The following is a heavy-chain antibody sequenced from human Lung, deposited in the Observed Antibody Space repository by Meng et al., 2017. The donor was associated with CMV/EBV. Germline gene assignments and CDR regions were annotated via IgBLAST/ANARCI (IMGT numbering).Heavy chain of an antibody. CDR3: ARDPLYDLGNFYYYGMDV. CDR2: ISGSGSTI. D-gene: IGHD3-3*01. CDR1: GFTFSSYG. Sequence: SCVASGFTFSSYGVSWVRQAPGKGLEWVSYISGSGSTIYYADSVKGRFTISRDNAKNSLHLQMNSLRAEDTAVYYCARDPLYDLGNFYYYGMDVWGQGTTVTVSS. V-gene: IGHV3-48*03. J-gene: IGHJ6*02.